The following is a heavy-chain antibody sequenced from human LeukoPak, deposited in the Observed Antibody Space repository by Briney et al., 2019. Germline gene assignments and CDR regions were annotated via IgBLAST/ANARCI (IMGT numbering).Heavy chain of an antibody. V-gene: IGHV4-34*01. J-gene: IGHJ4*02. CDR3: ARHRRYGFGESSGIYDY. CDR1: GFTFSSYG. D-gene: IGHD3-10*01. CDR2: INHSGST. Sequence: KPGGSLRLSCAASGFTFSSYGMNWVRQPPGKGLEWIGEINHSGSTNYNPSLKSRVTISVDTSRNQFSLKLSSVTAADTAVYYCARHRRYGFGESSGIYDYWGQGTLVTVSS.